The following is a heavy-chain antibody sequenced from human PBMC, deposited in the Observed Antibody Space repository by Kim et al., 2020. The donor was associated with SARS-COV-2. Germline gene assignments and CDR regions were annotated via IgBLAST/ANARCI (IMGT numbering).Heavy chain of an antibody. Sequence: YAQTFQGRVTMPRDTSTSTVYMELSSLRSDDTAVYYCARGGRSTNWYQDYWGQGTLVTVSS. CDR3: ARGGRSTNWYQDY. D-gene: IGHD6-13*01. J-gene: IGHJ4*02. V-gene: IGHV1-46*01.